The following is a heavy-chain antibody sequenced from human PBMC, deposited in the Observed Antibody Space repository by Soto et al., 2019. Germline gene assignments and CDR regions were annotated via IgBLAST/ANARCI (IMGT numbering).Heavy chain of an antibody. J-gene: IGHJ6*02. V-gene: IGHV3-23*01. CDR1: GFTFSSYA. D-gene: IGHD3-3*01. Sequence: GGSLRLSCATSGFTFSSYAMSWVRQAPGKGLEWVSTISGSGGNTYYADSVKGRFTISRDNSKNTLYLQMNSLRDEDTAVYYCARTKYYDFLSGYERAYYYSGLDVWGQGTTVTVSS. CDR3: ARTKYYDFLSGYERAYYYSGLDV. CDR2: ISGSGGNT.